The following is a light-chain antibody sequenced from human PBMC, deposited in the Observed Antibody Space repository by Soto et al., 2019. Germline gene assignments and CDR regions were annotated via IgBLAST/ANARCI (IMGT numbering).Light chain of an antibody. CDR3: GTWDNSLSAVV. CDR1: SSNIGNNY. Sequence: QSVLTQPPSVSAAPGQKVTISCSGSSSNIGNNYLSWYQQLPGTAPKLLIYDNNKRPSGIPDRFSGSKSGTSATLGITGLQTGDEADYYCGTWDNSLSAVVFGGGTKLTVL. V-gene: IGLV1-51*01. J-gene: IGLJ2*01. CDR2: DNN.